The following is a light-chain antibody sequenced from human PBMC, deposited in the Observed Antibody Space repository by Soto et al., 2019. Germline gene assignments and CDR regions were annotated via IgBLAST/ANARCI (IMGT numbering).Light chain of an antibody. CDR1: QSVSSSF. V-gene: IGKV3-20*01. J-gene: IGKJ4*01. CDR2: GAS. CDR3: QQYGNSPLT. Sequence: EIVLTQYPGTLSLSPGERATLSCRASQSVSSSFLAWYQQKPGQAPRLRIYGASSRATGIPDRFSGSGSGTDFTLTISRLEPGDVAVYYCQQYGNSPLTFGGGTKVDIK.